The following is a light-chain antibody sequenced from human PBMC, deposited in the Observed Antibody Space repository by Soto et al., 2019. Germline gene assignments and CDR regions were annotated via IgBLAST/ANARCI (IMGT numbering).Light chain of an antibody. CDR2: DAS. Sequence: ETMLTQSPATLSSSPGERVTLSCRATESVSTYLAWYQQKPGRAPRLLIYDASKRATGIPARFSGSGSGTGFTLTISSLEPEDFAVYYCQQRSKWPITFGQGTRLEIK. CDR1: ESVSTY. V-gene: IGKV3-11*01. CDR3: QQRSKWPIT. J-gene: IGKJ5*01.